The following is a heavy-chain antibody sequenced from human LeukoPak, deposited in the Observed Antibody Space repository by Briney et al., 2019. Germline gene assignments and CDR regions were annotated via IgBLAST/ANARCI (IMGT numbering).Heavy chain of an antibody. CDR2: IGGTSSSL. D-gene: IGHD3-16*01. J-gene: IGHJ3*02. Sequence: GGSLRLSCAASGFTFSIYSMNWVRQAPGKGLEWVSSIGGTSSSLYYAESVKGRFTISRDNARNSLYLQMNSLRAEDTAVYYCARGGSGATRDDTFDIWGQGTMVTVSS. CDR1: GFTFSIYS. V-gene: IGHV3-21*01. CDR3: ARGGSGATRDDTFDI.